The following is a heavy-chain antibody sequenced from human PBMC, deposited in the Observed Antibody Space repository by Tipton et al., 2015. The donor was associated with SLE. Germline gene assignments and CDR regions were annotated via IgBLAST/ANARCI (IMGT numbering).Heavy chain of an antibody. CDR1: GFTVSSNY. V-gene: IGHV3-66*02. CDR2: IYSGGST. J-gene: IGHJ4*02. CDR3: ASGSSGWGSFDY. Sequence: GSLRLSCAASGFTVSSNYMSWVRQAPGKGLEWVSVIYSGGSTYYADSVKGRFTISRDNSKNTLFLQMSSLRAEDTAVYYCASGSSGWGSFDYWGQGTLVTVSS. D-gene: IGHD6-19*01.